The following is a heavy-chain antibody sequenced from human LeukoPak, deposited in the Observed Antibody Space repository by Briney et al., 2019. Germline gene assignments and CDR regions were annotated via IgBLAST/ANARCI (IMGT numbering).Heavy chain of an antibody. V-gene: IGHV4-39*07. CDR1: GDSITSGSYY. J-gene: IGHJ4*02. Sequence: ETLSLTCTVSGDSITSGSYYWGWIRQPPGRGLEWIGSIYYSGNTYYNPSLKSRVTISVDTSKNQFSLKLNSVTAADTALYYCARPNHKGHCSSTSCYRYFDYWGQGTLVTVSS. D-gene: IGHD2-2*02. CDR2: IYYSGNT. CDR3: ARPNHKGHCSSTSCYRYFDY.